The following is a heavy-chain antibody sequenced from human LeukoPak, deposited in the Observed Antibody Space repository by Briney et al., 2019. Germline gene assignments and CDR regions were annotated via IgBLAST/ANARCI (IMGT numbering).Heavy chain of an antibody. CDR3: AKGHIVGAITEFDY. CDR1: GLTFDDYT. Sequence: GGSLRLSCAASGLTFDDYTMHWVRQTPGKGLEWVSLISWDGGSTYYADSVKGRFTISRDNSKNSLYLQMNSLRTEDTALYYCAKGHIVGAITEFDYWGQGTLVTVSS. D-gene: IGHD1-26*01. J-gene: IGHJ4*02. CDR2: ISWDGGST. V-gene: IGHV3-43*01.